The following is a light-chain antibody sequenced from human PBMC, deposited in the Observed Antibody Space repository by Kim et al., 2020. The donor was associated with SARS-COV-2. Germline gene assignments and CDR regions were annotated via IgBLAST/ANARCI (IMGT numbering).Light chain of an antibody. CDR3: QQDYNLPLT. CDR2: GAS. CDR1: QSVSSSY. V-gene: IGKV3D-7*01. J-gene: IGKJ4*01. Sequence: PGERVTLSCRASQSVSSSYLTWYQQKPGQAPRLLIYGASPRATSIPARFSGSGSGTDFTLTISSLQPEDFAVYYCQQDYNLPLTFGGGTKVDI.